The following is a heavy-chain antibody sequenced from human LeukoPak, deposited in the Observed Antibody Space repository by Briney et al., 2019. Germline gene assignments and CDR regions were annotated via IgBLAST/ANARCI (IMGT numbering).Heavy chain of an antibody. D-gene: IGHD3-22*01. V-gene: IGHV3-23*01. J-gene: IGHJ4*02. Sequence: PGGSLRLSCAGSGFTFSSDAMSWVRQAPGEGLEWVSGISGSGTTTFYADSVRGRFTISRDNSKNTLFLQMNGLRAEDTAVYYCAKAGGSSGYSSLDYWGQGTLLTVSS. CDR2: ISGSGTTT. CDR3: AKAGGSSGYSSLDY. CDR1: GFTFSSDA.